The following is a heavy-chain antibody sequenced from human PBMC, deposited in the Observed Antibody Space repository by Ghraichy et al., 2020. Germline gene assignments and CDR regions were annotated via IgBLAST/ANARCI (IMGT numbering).Heavy chain of an antibody. CDR1: GFTFNIYG. J-gene: IGHJ4*02. CDR2: ISSTSSAM. Sequence: GGSLRLSCAASGFTFNIYGMNWVRQAPGKGLEWVSYISSTSSAMYYADSVKGRFTISRDNAKNSLYLQMNSLRDEDTAVYYCASNLPPMDWGLGTLVTVSS. CDR3: ASNLPPMD. V-gene: IGHV3-48*02. D-gene: IGHD5-24*01.